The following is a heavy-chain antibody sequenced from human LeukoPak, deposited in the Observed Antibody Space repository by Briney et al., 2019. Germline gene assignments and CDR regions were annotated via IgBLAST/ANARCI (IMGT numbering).Heavy chain of an antibody. J-gene: IGHJ5*02. CDR3: ARRRIQLWLTGSYHFDP. Sequence: SGTLSLTCAVYGGSFSGYYWSWIRQPPGKGLEGIGEINQSGSTNYNPSLKSRVTISVDTCKYQFSVKLSSVTAADTAVWYCARRRIQLWLTGSYHFDPWGQRTLVTVSS. D-gene: IGHD5-18*01. CDR2: INQSGST. CDR1: GGSFSGYY. V-gene: IGHV4-34*01.